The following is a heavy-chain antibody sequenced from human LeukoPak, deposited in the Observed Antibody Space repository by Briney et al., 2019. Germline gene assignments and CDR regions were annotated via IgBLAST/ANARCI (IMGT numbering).Heavy chain of an antibody. CDR1: GGSISSSSYY. CDR3: ARHRIPAADDAFDI. J-gene: IGHJ3*02. CDR2: IYYSGST. D-gene: IGHD6-13*01. V-gene: IGHV4-39*01. Sequence: SETLSLTCTVSGGSISSSSYYWGWIRQPPGKGLEWIGTIYYSGSTYYNPSLKSRVTISVDTSKNLFSLKLSSVTDADTAVYYCARHRIPAADDAFDIWGQGTMVTVSS.